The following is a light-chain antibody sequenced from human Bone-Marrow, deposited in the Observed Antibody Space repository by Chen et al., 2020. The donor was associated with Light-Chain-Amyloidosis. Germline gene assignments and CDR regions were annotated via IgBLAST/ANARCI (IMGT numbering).Light chain of an antibody. V-gene: IGLV6-57*01. CDR2: EDD. Sequence: NFMLTQPHSVSESPGKTVIISCTPSSGSIATNYVQWYQQRPGSSPTTVIYEDDQRPSGVPDRFSCSIDRSSNSASLTISGLKTEDEADYYCQSYQGSSQGVFGGGTKRTVL. CDR3: QSYQGSSQGV. CDR1: SGSIATNY. J-gene: IGLJ3*02.